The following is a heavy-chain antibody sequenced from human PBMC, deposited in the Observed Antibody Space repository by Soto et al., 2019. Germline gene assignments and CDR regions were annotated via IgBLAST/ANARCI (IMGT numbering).Heavy chain of an antibody. CDR3: ARPRFSGAYYGWAH. D-gene: IGHD1-26*01. V-gene: IGHV4-39*01. CDR1: GGSITSSNYY. CDR2: IYYSGSPS. Sequence: QLQLQESGPGLVKPSETLSLTCTVSGGSITSSNYYWGWIRQPPGKGLEWIGSIYYSGSPSYYNPSPKRRVTISVDTSKNQFSLKLTSVTAADTAVYYCARPRFSGAYYGWAHWGQGILVTVSS. J-gene: IGHJ4*02.